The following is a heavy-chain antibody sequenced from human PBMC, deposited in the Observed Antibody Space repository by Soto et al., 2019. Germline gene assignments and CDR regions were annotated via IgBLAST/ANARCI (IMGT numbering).Heavy chain of an antibody. CDR1: GGSISSGGYS. CDR2: IYHSGST. J-gene: IGHJ5*02. CDR3: ARSPFDDYDSSGYYYH. V-gene: IGHV4-30-2*01. D-gene: IGHD3-22*01. Sequence: PSETLSLTCAVSGGSISSGGYSWSWIRQPPGKGLEWIGYIYHSGSTYYNPSLKSRVTISVDRSKNQFSLKLSSVTAADTAVYYCARSPFDDYDSSGYYYHWGQGTLVTVSA.